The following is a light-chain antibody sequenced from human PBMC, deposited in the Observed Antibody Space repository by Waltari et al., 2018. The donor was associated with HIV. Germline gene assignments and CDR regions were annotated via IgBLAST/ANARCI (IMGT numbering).Light chain of an antibody. CDR1: ENINHY. V-gene: IGKV1-39*01. Sequence: DLQMTQPPSPLSAPIGHRGTITCRASENINHYLNWYQHEPGKPPKLLIYAASTLQSGVPSRFSASGFGTDFTLTISNLQPEDFATYYCQQSSDLPSTFGPGTKVDIK. J-gene: IGKJ3*01. CDR3: QQSSDLPST. CDR2: AAS.